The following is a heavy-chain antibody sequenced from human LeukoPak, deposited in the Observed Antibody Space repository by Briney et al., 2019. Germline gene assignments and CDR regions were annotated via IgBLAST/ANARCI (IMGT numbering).Heavy chain of an antibody. CDR1: GGTFSSYA. CDR2: IIPIFGTA. J-gene: IGHJ6*04. D-gene: IGHD3-10*01. CDR3: ARLGGITMVRGVIRDYYYYYGMDV. Sequence: SVTVSCKASGGTFSSYAISWVRQAPGQGLEWMGGIIPIFGTANYAQKFQGRVTITADESTSTAYMELSSLRSEDTAVYYCARLGGITMVRGVIRDYYYYYGMDVWGKGTTVTVSS. V-gene: IGHV1-69*13.